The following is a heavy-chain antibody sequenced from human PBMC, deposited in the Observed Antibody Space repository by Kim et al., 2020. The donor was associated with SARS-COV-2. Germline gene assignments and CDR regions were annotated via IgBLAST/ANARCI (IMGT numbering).Heavy chain of an antibody. J-gene: IGHJ6*02. CDR1: GFTVSSNY. CDR3: ARWACGGDCYYYYNGMDV. D-gene: IGHD2-21*02. CDR2: IYTGGST. V-gene: IGHV3-53*01. Sequence: GGSLRLSFAASGFTVSSNYMSWVRQAPGKGLEWVSVIYTGGSTYYADSVKGRFTISRDNSKNTLYLQMNSLRAEDTALYYCARWACGGDCYYYYNGMDVWGQGTTVTVSS.